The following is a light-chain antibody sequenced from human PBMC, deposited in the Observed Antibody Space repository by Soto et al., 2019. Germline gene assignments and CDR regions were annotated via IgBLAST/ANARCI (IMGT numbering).Light chain of an antibody. V-gene: IGKV4-1*01. Sequence: DIVMTQSPDSLAVSLGERATINCKSSQSVLYSSNNKNYLAWYQQKPGQPPKLLIYWASTRESGVPDRFSGSGAGTDFTLTISSLQAEDVAVYYCQQYYSTPHTVGHGTKLEIK. CDR3: QQYYSTPHT. CDR2: WAS. J-gene: IGKJ2*01. CDR1: QSVLYSSNNKNY.